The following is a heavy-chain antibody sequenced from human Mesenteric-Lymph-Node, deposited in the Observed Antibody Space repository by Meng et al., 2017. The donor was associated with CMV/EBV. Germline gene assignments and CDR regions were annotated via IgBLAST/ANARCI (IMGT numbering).Heavy chain of an antibody. V-gene: IGHV3-21*04. D-gene: IGHD3/OR15-3a*01. CDR1: GFTFSSYS. Sequence: GGSLRLSCAASGFTFSSYSMSWVRQAPGKGLEWVSSISSSSSYIKYADSVKGRFTISRDNAKNSLYLQMNNSGAEDTATYFCATTSRGPAPKWGQGTLVTVSS. CDR3: ATTSRGPAPK. CDR2: ISSSSSYI. J-gene: IGHJ4*02.